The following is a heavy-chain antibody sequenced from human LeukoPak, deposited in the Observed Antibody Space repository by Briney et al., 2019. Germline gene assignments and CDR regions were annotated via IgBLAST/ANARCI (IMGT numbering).Heavy chain of an antibody. D-gene: IGHD3-22*01. J-gene: IGHJ4*02. CDR1: GFTFSSYW. CDR3: ARSGWPYYFDY. CDR2: IHSDGSST. Sequence: GGSLRLSCAASGFTFSSYWMHWVRQAPGKGLVWVSRIHSDGSSTSYADSVRGRFTISRDDAKSTLYLQMNSLGAEDTAVYYCARSGWPYYFDYWGQGTLVTVSS. V-gene: IGHV3-74*01.